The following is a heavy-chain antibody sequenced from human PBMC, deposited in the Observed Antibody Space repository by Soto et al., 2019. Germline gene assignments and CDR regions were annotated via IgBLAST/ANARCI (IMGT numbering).Heavy chain of an antibody. CDR1: GYSFTSYW. J-gene: IGHJ4*02. Sequence: GESLKISCKGSGYSFTSYWIGWVRQMPGKGLEWMGIIYPGDSDTRYSPSFQGQVTIPADKSISTAYLQWSSLKASDTAMYYCARCHCGGTSCSGAGDYWGQGTLVTVSS. CDR3: ARCHCGGTSCSGAGDY. V-gene: IGHV5-51*01. CDR2: IYPGDSDT. D-gene: IGHD2-2*01.